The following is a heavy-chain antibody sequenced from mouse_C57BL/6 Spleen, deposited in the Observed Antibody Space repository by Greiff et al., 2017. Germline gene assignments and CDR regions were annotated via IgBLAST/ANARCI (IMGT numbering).Heavy chain of an antibody. CDR2: INPGSGGT. J-gene: IGHJ2*01. D-gene: IGHD1-1*01. Sequence: QVQLQQSGAELVRPGTSVKVSCKASGYAFTNYLIEWVKQRPGQGLEWIGVINPGSGGTNYNEKFKGKATLTADKSSSTAYMQLSSLTSEDSAVYFCARWGTTVVADYWGQGTTLTVSS. CDR3: ARWGTTVVADY. CDR1: GYAFTNYL. V-gene: IGHV1-54*01.